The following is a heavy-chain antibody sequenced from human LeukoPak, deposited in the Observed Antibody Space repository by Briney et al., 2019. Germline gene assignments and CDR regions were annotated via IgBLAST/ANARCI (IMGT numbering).Heavy chain of an antibody. V-gene: IGHV4-38-2*02. CDR3: ARLAHYGGNDY. CDR1: GYSISSGYY. Sequence: SETLSLTCTVSGYSISSGYYWGWIRQPQGKGLEWIGSIYHSGSTYYNPSLKSRVTISVDTSKNQFSLKLSSVTAADTAVYYCARLAHYGGNDYWGQGTLVTVSS. D-gene: IGHD4-23*01. CDR2: IYHSGST. J-gene: IGHJ4*02.